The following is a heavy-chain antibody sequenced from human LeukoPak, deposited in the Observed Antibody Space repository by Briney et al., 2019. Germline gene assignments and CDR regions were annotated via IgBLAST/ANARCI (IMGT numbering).Heavy chain of an antibody. D-gene: IGHD5-24*01. CDR3: ARGLRGGYTWDFYL. CDR2: IIPIFGTP. CDR1: GYTFTGYY. J-gene: IGHJ2*01. V-gene: IGHV1-69*13. Sequence: SVKVSCKASGYTFTGYYMHWVRQAPGQGLEWMGGIIPIFGTPTYARQFQGRLTITADESTRTAYMDLSSLRSEDTALYYCARGLRGGYTWDFYLWGRGTLVTVSS.